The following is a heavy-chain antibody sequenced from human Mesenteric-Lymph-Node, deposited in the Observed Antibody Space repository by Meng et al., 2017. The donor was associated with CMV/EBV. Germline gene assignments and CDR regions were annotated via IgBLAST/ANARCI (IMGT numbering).Heavy chain of an antibody. CDR3: ASHTHYAGNSPGTHNY. CDR1: GFTFDDYG. D-gene: IGHD1-14*01. CDR2: INWNGDST. V-gene: IGHV3-20*04. J-gene: IGHJ4*02. Sequence: GGSLRLSCVVSGFTFDDYGMSWARQVPGKGLEWVSGINWNGDSTGYADSVKGRFTISRDNSKNTVYLQMDSLRAEDTAVYYCASHTHYAGNSPGTHNYWGQGTLVTVSS.